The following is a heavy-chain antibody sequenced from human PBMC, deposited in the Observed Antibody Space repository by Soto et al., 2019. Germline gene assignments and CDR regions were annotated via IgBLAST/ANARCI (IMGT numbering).Heavy chain of an antibody. Sequence: GGSLRLSCAASGFTFSRYSMNWVRQAPGKGLEWVSSISSSSSYIYYADSVKGRFTISRDNAKNSLYLQMNSLRAEDTAVYYCAREFIVVVPAAIRGHYYYYGMDVWGQGSTVTVSS. CDR2: ISSSSSYI. J-gene: IGHJ6*02. CDR3: AREFIVVVPAAIRGHYYYYGMDV. D-gene: IGHD2-2*02. CDR1: GFTFSRYS. V-gene: IGHV3-21*01.